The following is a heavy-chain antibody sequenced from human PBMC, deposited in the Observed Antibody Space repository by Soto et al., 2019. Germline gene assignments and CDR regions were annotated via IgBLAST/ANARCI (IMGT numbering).Heavy chain of an antibody. Sequence: GGSLRLSCAASGFTVSSNYMSWVRQAPGKGLEWVSVIYSGGSTYYADSVKGRFTISRDNSKNTLYLQMNSLRAEDTAVYYCARGYYSYYYGMDVWGQGTTVTVSS. CDR2: IYSGGST. J-gene: IGHJ6*02. CDR3: ARGYYSYYYGMDV. V-gene: IGHV3-53*01. CDR1: GFTVSSNY. D-gene: IGHD1-1*01.